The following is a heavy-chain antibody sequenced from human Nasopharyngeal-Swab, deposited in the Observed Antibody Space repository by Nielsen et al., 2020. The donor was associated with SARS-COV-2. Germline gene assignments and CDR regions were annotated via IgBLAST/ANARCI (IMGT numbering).Heavy chain of an antibody. V-gene: IGHV6-1*01. CDR1: GDSVSSSSAA. CDR3: ARARGAYGDYYYYYYTDV. Sequence: SETQSLTCSISGDSVSSSSAACNWIRQSPSRGLEWLGRTYYRSKWYNDYAVSVKSRTTINPDTSKNQFSLHLNSVTPEDTAVYYCARARGAYGDYYYYYYTDVWGKGTTVTVSS. J-gene: IGHJ6*03. D-gene: IGHD4-17*01. CDR2: TYYRSKWYN.